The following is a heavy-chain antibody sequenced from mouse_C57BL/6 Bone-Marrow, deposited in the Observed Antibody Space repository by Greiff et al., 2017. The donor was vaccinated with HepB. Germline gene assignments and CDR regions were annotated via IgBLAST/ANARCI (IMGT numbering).Heavy chain of an antibody. D-gene: IGHD1-1*01. CDR3: ASTYYYGSSTYYYAMDY. CDR1: GYAFSSSW. V-gene: IGHV1-82*01. J-gene: IGHJ4*01. CDR2: IYPGDGDT. Sequence: VQLQQSGPELVKPGASVKISCTASGYAFSSSWMNWVKQRPGKGLEWIGRIYPGDGDTNYNGKFKGKATLTADKSSSTAYMQLSRLTSEDSAVYFCASTYYYGSSTYYYAMDYWGQGTSVTVSS.